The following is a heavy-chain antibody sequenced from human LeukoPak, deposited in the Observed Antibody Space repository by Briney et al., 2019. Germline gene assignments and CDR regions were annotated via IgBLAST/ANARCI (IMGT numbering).Heavy chain of an antibody. Sequence: ASVKVSCKASGYTFTSYDINWVRQATGQGLEWMGWMNPNSGNTGYAQKFQGRATITRNISITTAYMELSSLRSEDTAVYYCARAQRGYSYGEMGKAYYYYMDVWGKGTRSPSP. D-gene: IGHD5-18*01. CDR2: MNPNSGNT. CDR3: ARAQRGYSYGEMGKAYYYYMDV. J-gene: IGHJ6*03. CDR1: GYTFTSYD. V-gene: IGHV1-8*03.